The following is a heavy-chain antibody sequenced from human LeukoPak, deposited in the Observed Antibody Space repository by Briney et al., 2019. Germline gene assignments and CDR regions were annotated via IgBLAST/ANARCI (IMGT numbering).Heavy chain of an antibody. D-gene: IGHD3-3*01. CDR1: GFTFSSYG. CDR3: AKDFLVHNYQSGSTYAPVFYYYMDV. V-gene: IGHV3-30*02. J-gene: IGHJ6*03. Sequence: GGSLRLSCAASGFTFSSYGMHWVRQAPGKGLEWVAFIRYDGSNKYYADSVKGRFTISRDNSKNTLYLQMNSLRAEDTAVYFCAKDFLVHNYQSGSTYAPVFYYYMDVWGKGTTVIISS. CDR2: IRYDGSNK.